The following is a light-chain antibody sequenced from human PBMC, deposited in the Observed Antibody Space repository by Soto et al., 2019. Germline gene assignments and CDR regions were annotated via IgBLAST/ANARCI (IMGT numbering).Light chain of an antibody. V-gene: IGKV1-33*01. CDR3: QQYDTLKVT. Sequence: DIQMTQSPSSLSASVGDRVTITCQASQDISNYLNWYQQKPGKAPKLLIYDASNLETGVPSRFSGRVYGTDFTFTISSLQPEDFATYFCQQYDTLKVTFGPGTKVEIK. J-gene: IGKJ3*01. CDR1: QDISNY. CDR2: DAS.